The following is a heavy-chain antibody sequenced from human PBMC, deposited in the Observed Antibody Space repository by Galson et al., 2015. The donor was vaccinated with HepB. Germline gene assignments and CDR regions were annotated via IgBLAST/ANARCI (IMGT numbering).Heavy chain of an antibody. J-gene: IGHJ3*02. CDR3: ARFFGYSGYGVDAFDI. Sequence: LSLTCTVSGGSISSTSYYWGWIRQPPGKGLEWIGSIYYSGSTYYNPSLKSRVTISVDTSKNQFSLKLSSVTAADTAAYYCARFFGYSGYGVDAFDIWGQGTMVTVSS. CDR2: IYYSGST. V-gene: IGHV4-39*01. D-gene: IGHD5-12*01. CDR1: GGSISSTSYY.